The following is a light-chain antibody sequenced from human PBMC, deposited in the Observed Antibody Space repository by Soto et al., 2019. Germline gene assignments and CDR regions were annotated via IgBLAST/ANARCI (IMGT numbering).Light chain of an antibody. J-gene: IGLJ1*01. CDR3: SSYTSSSTRD. Sequence: QSALTQPASVSVSPGQSITISCTGTSSDVGGYNYVSWYQQHPGKAPKLMIYEVSNRPSGVSNRFSGSKSGNTASLTISGLQAEDEADYYCSSYTSSSTRDFGTGTKLTVL. V-gene: IGLV2-14*01. CDR1: SSDVGGYNY. CDR2: EVS.